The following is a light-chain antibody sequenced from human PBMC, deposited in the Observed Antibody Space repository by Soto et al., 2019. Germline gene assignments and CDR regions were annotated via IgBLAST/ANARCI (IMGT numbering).Light chain of an antibody. CDR3: NSYVGSNNYV. V-gene: IGLV2-8*01. CDR2: EVT. Sequence: VLTQPPSASGSPGQSVTISCIGTASDIGRYNYVSWYQHHPGKAPKLIIYEVTKRPSGVPDRFSGSKFGNTASLTVSGLQTDDEADYYCNSYVGSNNYVFGTGTKVTVL. CDR1: ASDIGRYNY. J-gene: IGLJ1*01.